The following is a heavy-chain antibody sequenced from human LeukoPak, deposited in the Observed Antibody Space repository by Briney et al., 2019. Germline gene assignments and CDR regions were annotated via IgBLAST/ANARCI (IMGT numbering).Heavy chain of an antibody. CDR3: ARELLWFGVNWFDP. J-gene: IGHJ5*02. V-gene: IGHV4-59*07. D-gene: IGHD3-10*01. Sequence: HSLTLSLTCTVSGGSLGTYYWSWIPHPPGKGLEWIGYITYSGTTNYRPSLKSRVTISIDTSKNQFSLKLSSVTAADTAVYYCARELLWFGVNWFDPWGQGTLVTVSS. CDR1: GGSLGTYY. CDR2: ITYSGTT.